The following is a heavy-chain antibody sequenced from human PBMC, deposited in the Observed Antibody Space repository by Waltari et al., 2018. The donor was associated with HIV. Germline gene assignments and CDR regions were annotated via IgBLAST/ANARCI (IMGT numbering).Heavy chain of an antibody. J-gene: IGHJ4*02. V-gene: IGHV3-9*01. D-gene: IGHD2-21*02. CDR3: AKDIDGGDAS. CDR2: ITWNSGSF. Sequence: EVQLVESGGGLVQPGRSLRLSCTASGLPFHDYAMHWVRQAPGKGLEWVSAITWNSGSFGYADSVKGRFTISRDNAKNSLFLQMNSLRPEDTAFYYCAKDIDGGDASWGQGALVTVTS. CDR1: GLPFHDYA.